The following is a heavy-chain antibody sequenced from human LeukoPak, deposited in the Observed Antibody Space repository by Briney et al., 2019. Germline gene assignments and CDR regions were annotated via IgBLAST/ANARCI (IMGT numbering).Heavy chain of an antibody. Sequence: TGGSLRLSCAASGFTFSSYSMNWVRQAPGKGLEWVSSISSSSSYIYYADSVKGRFTISRDITKNTIYLQMNSLRAEDTAVYYCARDNERLFFDYWGQGTLVTVSS. CDR3: ARDNERLFFDY. CDR1: GFTFSSYS. V-gene: IGHV3-21*01. D-gene: IGHD1-1*01. CDR2: ISSSSSYI. J-gene: IGHJ4*02.